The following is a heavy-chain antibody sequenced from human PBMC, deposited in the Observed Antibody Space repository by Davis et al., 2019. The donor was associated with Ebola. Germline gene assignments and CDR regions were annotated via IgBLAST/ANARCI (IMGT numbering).Heavy chain of an antibody. J-gene: IGHJ3*02. V-gene: IGHV3-23*01. CDR3: VKDSSNIWFDI. Sequence: GGSLRLSCETSGFIFRNYVMSWVRQAPGKGLEWVSTFGTGGDTYYADSVTGRFAISRDNSRGTLYLQMNSLRVEDSAIYYCVKDSSNIWFDIWGQGTLVTVSS. CDR2: FGTGGDT. D-gene: IGHD2/OR15-2a*01. CDR1: GFIFRNYV.